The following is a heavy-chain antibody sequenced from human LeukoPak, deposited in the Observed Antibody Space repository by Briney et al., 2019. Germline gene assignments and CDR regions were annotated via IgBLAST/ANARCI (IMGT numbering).Heavy chain of an antibody. CDR1: GASISRGGYD. J-gene: IGHJ6*04. CDR3: ARAPPYPPYGMDV. V-gene: IGHV4-31*03. CDR2: IYYSGST. Sequence: SQTLSLTCTVSGASISRGGYDWGWIRQHPGKGLEWIGYIYYSGSTYYNPSLKSRVTISVDTSKNQFSLKLSSVTAADTAVYYCARAPPYPPYGMDVWGKGTTVTVSS.